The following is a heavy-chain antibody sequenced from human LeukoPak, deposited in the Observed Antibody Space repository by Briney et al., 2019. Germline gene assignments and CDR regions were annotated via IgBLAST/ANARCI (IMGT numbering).Heavy chain of an antibody. CDR3: ARDDLTLGLRGMDV. CDR1: GYSISSGYY. V-gene: IGHV4-38-2*02. CDR2: IYHSGST. Sequence: EPSETLSLTCTVSGYSISSGYYWGWIRQPPGKGLGWIGSIYHSGSTYYNPSLKSRVTISVDTSKNQFSLKLSSVTAADTAVYYCARDDLTLGLRGMDVWGQGTTVTVSS. J-gene: IGHJ6*02. D-gene: IGHD5/OR15-5a*01.